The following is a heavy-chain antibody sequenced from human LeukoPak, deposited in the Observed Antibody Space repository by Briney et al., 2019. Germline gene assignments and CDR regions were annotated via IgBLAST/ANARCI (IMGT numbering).Heavy chain of an antibody. CDR1: GYTFTGYY. V-gene: IGHV1-8*03. CDR3: ARVGVRWLRRKYYFDY. D-gene: IGHD6-19*01. J-gene: IGHJ4*02. CDR2: INPNSGNT. Sequence: ASVKVSCKASGYTFTGYYMHWVRQAPGQGLEWMGRINPNSGNTGYAQKFQGRVTITRNTSISTAYMELSSLRSEDTAVYYCARVGVRWLRRKYYFDYWGQGTLVTVSS.